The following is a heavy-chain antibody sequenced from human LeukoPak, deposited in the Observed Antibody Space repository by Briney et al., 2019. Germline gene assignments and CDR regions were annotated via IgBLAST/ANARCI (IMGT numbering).Heavy chain of an antibody. CDR3: ARAYDSGTYSTFDY. V-gene: IGHV3-30*02. Sequence: PGGSLRLSCAASGFTFSSYGMHWVRQAPGKGLEWVAFIRYDGSNKYYADSVKGRLTISRDNAKNTVFLQMNSLRAEDTAVHYCARAYDSGTYSTFDYWGQGALVTVTS. CDR1: GFTFSSYG. D-gene: IGHD3-10*01. CDR2: IRYDGSNK. J-gene: IGHJ4*02.